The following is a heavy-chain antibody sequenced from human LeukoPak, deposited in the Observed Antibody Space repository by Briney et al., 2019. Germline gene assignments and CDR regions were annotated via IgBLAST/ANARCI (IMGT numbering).Heavy chain of an antibody. CDR2: ISPRGSTI. CDR3: ARAPPDWECSNSICYTWYFDP. D-gene: IGHD2-2*02. J-gene: IGHJ2*01. Sequence: GGSLRLSCAASGFMFSDYYMSWIRQAPGKGLEWVSYISPRGSTIFYADSVKGRFTISRDKAKNSLFLQMNNLGVEDTAVYYCARAPPDWECSNSICYTWYFDPWGRGTLVTVSS. CDR1: GFMFSDYY. V-gene: IGHV3-11*04.